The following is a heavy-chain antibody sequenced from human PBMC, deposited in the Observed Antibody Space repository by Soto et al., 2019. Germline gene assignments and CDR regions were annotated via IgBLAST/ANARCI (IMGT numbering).Heavy chain of an antibody. CDR1: GFTFSSYA. CDR2: ISGSGGST. Sequence: GGSLRLSCAASGFTFSSYAMSWVRQAPGKGLEWVSAISGSGGSTYYADSVKGRFTISRDNSKNTLYLQMNSLRAEDTAVYYCAKDRGGTLGYCSGGSCYSGVGAFDIWGQGTMVTVSS. CDR3: AKDRGGTLGYCSGGSCYSGVGAFDI. D-gene: IGHD2-15*01. J-gene: IGHJ3*02. V-gene: IGHV3-23*01.